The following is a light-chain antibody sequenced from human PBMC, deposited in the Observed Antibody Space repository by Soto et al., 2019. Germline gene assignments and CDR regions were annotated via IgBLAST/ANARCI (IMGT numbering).Light chain of an antibody. CDR1: SSDVGGYNY. J-gene: IGLJ1*01. CDR3: SSYAGSNSGNV. V-gene: IGLV2-8*01. CDR2: EVS. Sequence: QSALTQPPSASGSPGQSVTISCTGTSSDVGGYNYVSWYQQHPGKAPKLMIYEVSKRPSGVPDRFSGSKSDNTASLTVSGLQAEDEADYYCSSYAGSNSGNVFGTGTKVTVL.